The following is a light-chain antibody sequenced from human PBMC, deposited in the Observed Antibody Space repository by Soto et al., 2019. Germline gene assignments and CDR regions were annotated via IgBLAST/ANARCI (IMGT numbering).Light chain of an antibody. CDR1: SSHVGSYNL. V-gene: IGLV2-23*01. J-gene: IGLJ1*01. Sequence: QSALTQPASVSGSPRQSITISCTGTSSHVGSYNLVSWYQQHPGKAPKLMIYEGNKRPSGVSNRFSGSKSANTASLTISGLLTEDEADYYCCSYAGTNTFVFGTGTKVTVL. CDR2: EGN. CDR3: CSYAGTNTFV.